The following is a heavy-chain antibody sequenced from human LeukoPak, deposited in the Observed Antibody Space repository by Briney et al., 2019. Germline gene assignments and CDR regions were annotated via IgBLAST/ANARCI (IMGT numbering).Heavy chain of an antibody. CDR1: GFTFSSYS. Sequence: GGSLRLSCAASGFTFSSYSMNWVRQAPGKGLEWVAAIWYDGSSKYYADSVKGRFTISRDNSKNTLYLLMSNLRAEDTAVYYCARGVGITLHPALDYWGQGTLVSVSS. CDR3: ARGVGITLHPALDY. V-gene: IGHV3-33*08. D-gene: IGHD3-10*01. CDR2: IWYDGSSK. J-gene: IGHJ4*02.